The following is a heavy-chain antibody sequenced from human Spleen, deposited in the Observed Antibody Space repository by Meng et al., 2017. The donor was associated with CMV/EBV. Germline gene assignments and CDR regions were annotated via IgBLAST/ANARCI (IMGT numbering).Heavy chain of an antibody. D-gene: IGHD6-13*01. V-gene: IGHV4-39*07. CDR1: GGSISGVTSF. CDR3: AREGQLALDNWFDP. J-gene: IGHJ5*02. CDR2: LYYSGST. Sequence: GSLRLSCTVSGGSISGVTSFWGWIRQPPGKGLEWIGSLYYSGSTSYNPSLKSRVSISVDTSKKQFSLKLRSVTAADTAVYYCAREGQLALDNWFDPWGQGTLVTVSS.